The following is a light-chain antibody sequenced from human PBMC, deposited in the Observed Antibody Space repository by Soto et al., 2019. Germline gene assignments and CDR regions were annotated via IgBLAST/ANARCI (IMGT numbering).Light chain of an antibody. CDR3: QQYGSSSFT. V-gene: IGKV3-20*01. CDR1: QSVASSY. J-gene: IGKJ2*01. Sequence: EIVLTQSPGTLSLSPGEGATLSCRASQSVASSYLAWYQQKPGQAPGLTIYGASNRATGTPDRFSGGGSGTDFTLTISRLEPEDFAVYYCQQYGSSSFTFGQGTKLEIK. CDR2: GAS.